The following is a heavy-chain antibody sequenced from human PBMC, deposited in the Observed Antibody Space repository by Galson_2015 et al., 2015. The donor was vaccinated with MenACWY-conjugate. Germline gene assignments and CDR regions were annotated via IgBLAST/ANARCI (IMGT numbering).Heavy chain of an antibody. Sequence: ETLSLTCTVSGGSVSSYYWSWIRQPPGKGLEWIGYIYYSGSTNYNPSLKSRVTISVDTSKNQFSLKLSSVTAADTAVYYCARANWRNYYYYGMDVWGQGTTVTVSS. CDR1: GGSVSSYY. D-gene: IGHD1-1*01. J-gene: IGHJ6*02. CDR3: ARANWRNYYYYGMDV. V-gene: IGHV4-59*02. CDR2: IYYSGST.